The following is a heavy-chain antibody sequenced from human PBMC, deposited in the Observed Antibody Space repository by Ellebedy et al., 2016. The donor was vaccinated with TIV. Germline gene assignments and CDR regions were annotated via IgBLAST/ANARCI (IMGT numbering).Heavy chain of an antibody. J-gene: IGHJ6*02. Sequence: GGSLRLSXAASGFTFSDYYMSWIRQPPGKGLEWVSYISSSGSTNYYADPVKGRFTISRDNAKNSLYLQMNSLRAEDTAVYYCARGIQSGDSCYPVPYLCYYYGMDVWGQGTTVTVSS. D-gene: IGHD2-15*01. V-gene: IGHV3-11*01. CDR2: ISSSGSTN. CDR1: GFTFSDYY. CDR3: ARGIQSGDSCYPVPYLCYYYGMDV.